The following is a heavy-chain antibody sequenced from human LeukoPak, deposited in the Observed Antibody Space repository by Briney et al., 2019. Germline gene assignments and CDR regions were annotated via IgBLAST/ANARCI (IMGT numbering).Heavy chain of an antibody. CDR2: IIPIFGTA. CDR3: ARAGYYDSSSELRVDY. J-gene: IGHJ4*02. CDR1: VGTFSSYA. D-gene: IGHD3-22*01. V-gene: IGHV1-69*06. Sequence: SVTVSCKASVGTFSSYAISWVRQAPGQGLEWMGRIIPIFGTANYAQKFQGRVTITADKSTSTAYMELSSLRSEDTAVYYCARAGYYDSSSELRVDYWGQGTLVTVSS.